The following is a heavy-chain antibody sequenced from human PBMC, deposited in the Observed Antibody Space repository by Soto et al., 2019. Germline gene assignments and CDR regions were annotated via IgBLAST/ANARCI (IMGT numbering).Heavy chain of an antibody. CDR2: ISSIGVAT. Sequence: GGSLRLSCAASGFTFSIHEMNWVRQAPGKGLEWVSYISSIGVATYYADSVKGRFTISRDNAKNSLYLQMNSLRAEDTAVYYCGREGRVGGFCYWGQGTPVTVSS. CDR3: GREGRVGGFCY. D-gene: IGHD2-15*01. V-gene: IGHV3-48*03. CDR1: GFTFSIHE. J-gene: IGHJ4*02.